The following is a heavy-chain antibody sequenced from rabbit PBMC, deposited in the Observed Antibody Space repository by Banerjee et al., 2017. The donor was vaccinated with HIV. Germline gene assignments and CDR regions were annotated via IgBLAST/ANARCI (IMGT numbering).Heavy chain of an antibody. Sequence: QSKGESGLGLVKPGFSLTLTCTATGFFFTSLYYACWVRNSPWMGLELMGCISTRSGNTYYAYWAKGRFTISKTSSTTVTLQMTSLTAADTATYFCARGPTGYAGYGYAGTRLDLWGPGTLVTVS. CDR1: GFFFTSLYY. CDR2: ISTRSGNT. D-gene: IGHD6-1*01. CDR3: ARGPTGYAGYGYAGTRLDL. V-gene: IGHV1S40*01. J-gene: IGHJ3*01.